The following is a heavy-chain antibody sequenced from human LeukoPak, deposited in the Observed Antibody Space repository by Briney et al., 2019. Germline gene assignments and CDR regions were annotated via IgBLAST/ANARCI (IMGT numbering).Heavy chain of an antibody. D-gene: IGHD5-18*01. CDR1: GYTISSYY. V-gene: IGHV4-59*08. Sequence: PSETLSLTCTVSGYTISSYYLSWIRQPPGKGLEWIGYIYYSRSTNYNPSLKSRVTISVDTSKNQFSIKLTSVTAADTAVYYCARLLVDSYGYWFDPWGQGTLVTVSS. J-gene: IGHJ5*02. CDR2: IYYSRST. CDR3: ARLLVDSYGYWFDP.